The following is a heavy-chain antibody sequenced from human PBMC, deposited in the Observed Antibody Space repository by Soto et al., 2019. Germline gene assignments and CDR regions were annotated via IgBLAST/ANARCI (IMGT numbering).Heavy chain of an antibody. CDR1: GYSFTSYG. V-gene: IGHV1-18*01. J-gene: IGHJ4*02. D-gene: IGHD6-19*01. CDR3: ARTVRSGWFFDY. CDR2: ISAYNGNT. Sequence: XSVKVPYKASGYSFTSYGISWVRQAPGQGLEWMGWISAYNGNTNYAQKLQGRVTMTTDTSTSTAYMELRSLRSDDTAVYYCARTVRSGWFFDYWGQGTLVTVSS.